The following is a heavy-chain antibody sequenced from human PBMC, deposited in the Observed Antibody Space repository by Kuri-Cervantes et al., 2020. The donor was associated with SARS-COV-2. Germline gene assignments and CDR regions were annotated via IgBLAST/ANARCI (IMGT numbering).Heavy chain of an antibody. CDR2: INHSGST. CDR1: GFTFSSYW. Sequence: GSLRLSCAASGFTFSSYWMHWVRQAPGKGLEWIGEINHSGSTNYNPSLKSRVTISVDTSKNQFSLKLSSVTAADTAVYYCAREETDIVVVPAAMNWFDPWGQGTLVTVSS. J-gene: IGHJ5*02. CDR3: AREETDIVVVPAAMNWFDP. D-gene: IGHD2-2*01. V-gene: IGHV4-34*01.